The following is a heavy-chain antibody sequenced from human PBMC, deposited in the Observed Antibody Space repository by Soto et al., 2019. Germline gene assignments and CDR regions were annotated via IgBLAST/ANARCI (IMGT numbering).Heavy chain of an antibody. CDR2: ISNNGAHT. D-gene: IGHD6-13*01. Sequence: EALLVESGGGLVQPGGSLRLSCAASGFTFSNYEMHWVRQAPGKGLEYVSGISNNGAHTDYAESVKGRFTISRDNSENTLYLQMGSLRAEDMALYYCARRGYGSRWPNVYMDVWGKGTTVTVSS. CDR3: ARRGYGSRWPNVYMDV. V-gene: IGHV3-64*07. J-gene: IGHJ6*03. CDR1: GFTFSNYE.